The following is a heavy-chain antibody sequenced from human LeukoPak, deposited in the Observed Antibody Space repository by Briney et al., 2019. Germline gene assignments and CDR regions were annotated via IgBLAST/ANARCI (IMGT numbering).Heavy chain of an antibody. J-gene: IGHJ4*02. Sequence: PGGSLRLSCAASGFTFSSYAMSWVRQAPGKGLEWVSAISGSGCSTHYADSVKGRFTISRDNSKNTLYLQMNSLRAEDTAVYYCAKDCSSTSCYRWGQGTLVTVSS. D-gene: IGHD2-2*01. V-gene: IGHV3-23*01. CDR1: GFTFSSYA. CDR2: ISGSGCST. CDR3: AKDCSSTSCYR.